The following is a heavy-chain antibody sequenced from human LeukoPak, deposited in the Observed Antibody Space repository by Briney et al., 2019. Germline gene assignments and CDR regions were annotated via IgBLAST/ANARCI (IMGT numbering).Heavy chain of an antibody. D-gene: IGHD1-14*01. Sequence: SETLSLTCTVSGGSISSYYWSWIRQPPGKGLEWIGYIYYSGSTNYNPSLKSRVTISVDTSKYQFSLKLSSATAADTAVYYCARDLITEGYYYYGMDVWGQGTTVTVSS. CDR3: ARDLITEGYYYYGMDV. V-gene: IGHV4-59*01. CDR1: GGSISSYY. J-gene: IGHJ6*02. CDR2: IYYSGST.